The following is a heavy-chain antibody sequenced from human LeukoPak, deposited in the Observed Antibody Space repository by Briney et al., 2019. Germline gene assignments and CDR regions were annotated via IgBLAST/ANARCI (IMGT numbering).Heavy chain of an antibody. CDR1: GITFSDAW. CDR3: IANLDY. V-gene: IGHV3-15*01. J-gene: IGHJ4*02. CDR2: LKSKTDGETS. D-gene: IGHD1-1*01. Sequence: GGSLRLSCEASGITFSDAWMSWVRQVPGKGLEWIALLKSKTDGETSDYAAPVKGRFTVSRNDAENTLFLQMDSLKIDYTAVYYCIANLDYWGQGTLVTVSS.